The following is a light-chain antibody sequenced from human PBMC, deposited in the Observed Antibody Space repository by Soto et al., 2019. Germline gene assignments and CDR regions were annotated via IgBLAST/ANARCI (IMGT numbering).Light chain of an antibody. J-gene: IGLJ1*01. CDR3: SLYTSENAYV. CDR2: EVS. CDR1: SLYFVGYNR. V-gene: IGLV2-18*01. Sequence: QSVLTQPPSVSGSSALSVTLSCTGTSLYFVGYNRVSWYQQPPGTAPKLMIYEVSKRPSGVPDRFSGSKSGNTASLTISGLQAADEADYYCSLYTSENAYVFGTGTKVTVL.